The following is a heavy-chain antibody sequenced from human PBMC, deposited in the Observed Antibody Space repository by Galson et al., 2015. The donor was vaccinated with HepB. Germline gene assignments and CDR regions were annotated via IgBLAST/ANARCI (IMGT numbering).Heavy chain of an antibody. V-gene: IGHV1-18*01. CDR2: ISTYNGNT. CDR1: GYTFTSYG. Sequence: SAKFSCKASGYTFTSYGISWGRQAPGQGLEWIGWISTYNGNTNYAQKFLQGRVTMTTDTSTSTAYMELRSLRSDDTAVYYCARGSSGYVDYWGQGTLVTVSS. D-gene: IGHD3-22*01. CDR3: ARGSSGYVDY. J-gene: IGHJ4*02.